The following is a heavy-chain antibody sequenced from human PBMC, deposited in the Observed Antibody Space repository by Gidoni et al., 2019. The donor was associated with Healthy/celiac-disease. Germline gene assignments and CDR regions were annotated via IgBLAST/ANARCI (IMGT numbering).Heavy chain of an antibody. CDR1: GFTFSSYS. Sequence: EVQLVESGGGLVKPGGSLRLSCAASGFTFSSYSMNWVRQAPGKGLEWVSSISSSSSYIYYADSVKGRFTISRDNAKNSLYLQMNSLRAEDTAVYYCAREGYSSSWCLDYWGQGTLVTVSS. V-gene: IGHV3-21*01. CDR2: ISSSSSYI. CDR3: AREGYSSSWCLDY. J-gene: IGHJ4*02. D-gene: IGHD6-13*01.